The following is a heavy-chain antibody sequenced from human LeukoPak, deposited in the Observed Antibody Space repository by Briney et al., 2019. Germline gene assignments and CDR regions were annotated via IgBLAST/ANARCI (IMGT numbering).Heavy chain of an antibody. D-gene: IGHD3-22*01. Sequence: ASVKVSCKASRGTFSNYVIIWVRQAPGQGLEGMGRLIPLLNIAIYVQKFQGRVTITADTPTNKAYMDLSSLRCEDTAVYYCARGLGSSGYYYYFDYWGQGTLVTVSS. CDR3: ARGLGSSGYYYYFDY. CDR1: RGTFSNYV. J-gene: IGHJ4*02. V-gene: IGHV1-69*04. CDR2: LIPLLNIA.